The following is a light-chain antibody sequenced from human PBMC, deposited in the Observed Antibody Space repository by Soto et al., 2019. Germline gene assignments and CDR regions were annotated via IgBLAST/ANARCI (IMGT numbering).Light chain of an antibody. J-gene: IGKJ1*01. CDR2: GAS. CDR1: QSVSSNY. Sequence: EIVLTQSPATLSLSPGQRATLSCRASQSVSSNYLAWYQQKPGQTPRLLIYGASSRATGIPDRFSGSGSGTDFTLSISRLEPEDSAAYYCQQYGTSSWTFGQGTKVEI. CDR3: QQYGTSSWT. V-gene: IGKV3-20*01.